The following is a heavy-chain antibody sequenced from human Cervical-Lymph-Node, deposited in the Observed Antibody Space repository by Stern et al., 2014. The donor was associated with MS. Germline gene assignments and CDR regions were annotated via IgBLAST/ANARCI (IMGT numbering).Heavy chain of an antibody. V-gene: IGHV3-53*01. Sequence: EVQLVESGGGVIQPGGSLRLSCTASGFTVSRDYMTWVRQAPGKGLEWGSLITNVGSTFYTDSVKGRFTISRDDSKNTVYLHMTSLRAEDTAMCYCARDTSSPERSDWWGQGTLVTVSS. J-gene: IGHJ4*02. CDR2: ITNVGST. D-gene: IGHD1-1*01. CDR3: ARDTSSPERSDW. CDR1: GFTVSRDY.